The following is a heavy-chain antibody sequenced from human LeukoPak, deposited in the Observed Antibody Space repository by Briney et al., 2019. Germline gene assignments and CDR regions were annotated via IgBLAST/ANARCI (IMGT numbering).Heavy chain of an antibody. Sequence: PSETLSLTCTVSGDSISSYYWSWIRQPAGKGLEWIGRIYTSGSTNYNPSLKSRVTISVDTSKNQFSLKLSSVTAADTAVYYCARDRLGSSGWRYYFDYWGQGTLVTVSS. CDR2: IYTSGST. D-gene: IGHD6-19*01. CDR1: GDSISSYY. CDR3: ARDRLGSSGWRYYFDY. V-gene: IGHV4-4*07. J-gene: IGHJ4*02.